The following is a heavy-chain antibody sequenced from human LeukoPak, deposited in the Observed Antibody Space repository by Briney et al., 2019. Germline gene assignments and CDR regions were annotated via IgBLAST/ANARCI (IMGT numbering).Heavy chain of an antibody. J-gene: IGHJ2*01. CDR1: GFSFSTYA. Sequence: PGGSLRLSCVASGFSFSTYAMNWVRQAPGKGLEWVSSISNSGSYIYYADSVKGRFTISRDDAKKSLYLQMNSLRAEDTAVYYCARDPTPYGGNSGTYRRTWLLDWYLDLWGRGTLVTVSS. CDR2: ISNSGSYI. CDR3: ARDPTPYGGNSGTYRRTWLLDWYLDL. D-gene: IGHD4-23*01. V-gene: IGHV3-21*01.